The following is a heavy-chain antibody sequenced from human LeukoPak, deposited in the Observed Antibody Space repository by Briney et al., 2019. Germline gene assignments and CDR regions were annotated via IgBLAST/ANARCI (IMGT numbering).Heavy chain of an antibody. Sequence: GGSLRLSCAASGFIFSSYDMHWVRQPTGKGLEWVSAISTAGDTYYPGSVKGRFTISRENAKNSLYLQMSSLRAGDTAVYYCARGAVLGSSSWHNWFDPWGQGTLVTVSS. J-gene: IGHJ5*02. CDR2: ISTAGDT. V-gene: IGHV3-13*01. CDR3: ARGAVLGSSSWHNWFDP. CDR1: GFIFSSYD. D-gene: IGHD6-13*01.